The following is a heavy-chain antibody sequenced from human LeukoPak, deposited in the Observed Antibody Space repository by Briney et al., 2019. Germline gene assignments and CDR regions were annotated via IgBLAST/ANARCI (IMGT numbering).Heavy chain of an antibody. V-gene: IGHV1-24*01. J-gene: IGHJ5*01. Sequence: ASVKVSCKVSGYSLSELSTHWVRQAPGQGLEWMGGFDPGDDETIHAQKFRGRVTMTEDTSTDTAYLELSSLRSEDTAVYFCATEKDLLLDSWGQGTPVTVSS. D-gene: IGHD1-26*01. CDR3: ATEKDLLLDS. CDR2: FDPGDDET. CDR1: GYSLSELS.